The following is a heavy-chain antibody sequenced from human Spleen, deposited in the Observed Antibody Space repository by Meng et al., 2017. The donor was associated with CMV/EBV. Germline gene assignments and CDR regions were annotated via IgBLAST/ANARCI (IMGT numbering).Heavy chain of an antibody. J-gene: IGHJ4*02. CDR2: ISGSGGST. D-gene: IGHD6-25*01. Sequence: GGSLRLSCAVSGFTFSSYAVSWVRQAPGKGLEWVSTISGSGGSTYYADSLKGRFTISRDNSKNTLYLQMNRLTAEDTALHYCDGSDFWGQGTLVTVSS. CDR1: GFTFSSYA. V-gene: IGHV3-23*01. CDR3: DGSDF.